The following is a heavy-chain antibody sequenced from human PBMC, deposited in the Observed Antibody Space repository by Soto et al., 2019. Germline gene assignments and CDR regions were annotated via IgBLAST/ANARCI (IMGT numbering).Heavy chain of an antibody. CDR1: GFTFTSYS. J-gene: IGHJ4*02. V-gene: IGHV3-21*01. D-gene: IGHD3-22*01. Sequence: GGSLRLSCAASGFTFTSYSMNWVRQAPGKGLEWVSSISSSSSSMLYADSVKGRFTISRDDAKDSLFLQMNSLRADDTAVYYCAREADFASSGYVLDYWGQG. CDR3: AREADFASSGYVLDY. CDR2: ISSSSSSM.